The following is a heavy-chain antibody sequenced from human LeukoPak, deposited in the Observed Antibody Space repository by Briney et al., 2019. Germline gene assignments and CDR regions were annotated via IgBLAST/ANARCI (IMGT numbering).Heavy chain of an antibody. CDR2: INHSGST. CDR3: ARGRYRSSGWYVWFDP. J-gene: IGHJ5*02. D-gene: IGHD6-19*01. CDR1: GGSFSGYY. V-gene: IGHV4-34*01. Sequence: SETLSLTCAVYGGSFSGYYWSWIRQPPGKGLEWIGEINHSGSTNYNPSLKSRVTISVDTSTPQFSLKLRSVTAADTAVYYCARGRYRSSGWYVWFDPWGQGTLVTVSS.